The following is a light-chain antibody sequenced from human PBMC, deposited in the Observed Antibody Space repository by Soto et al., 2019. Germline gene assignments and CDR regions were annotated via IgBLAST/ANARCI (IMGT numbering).Light chain of an antibody. V-gene: IGKV2-28*01. Sequence: DIVMTQSPLSLPVTPGEPASISCRSSQSLLHSNGYNYLDWYLQKPGQSPQLLIYLGSNRASGVPDRFSGSGSGTGFTLKISRVAAEDVVVYYCMQALQTPTFGTGNKVDIK. J-gene: IGKJ3*01. CDR2: LGS. CDR1: QSLLHSNGYNY. CDR3: MQALQTPT.